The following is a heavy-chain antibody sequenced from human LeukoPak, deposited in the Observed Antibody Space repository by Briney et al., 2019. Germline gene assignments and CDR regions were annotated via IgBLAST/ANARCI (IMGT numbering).Heavy chain of an antibody. CDR2: ISSSGSTI. Sequence: GGSLRLSCAASGFTFSDKYMSWIRQDPGKGMEWVSYISSSGSTIYYADSVEGRFTISRDNATNSMYLQMNSLITTDTAVYYCAATNCGVGRPEDAFDIWGQGTMVTVSS. V-gene: IGHV3-11*04. J-gene: IGHJ3*02. CDR3: AATNCGVGRPEDAFDI. CDR1: GFTFSDKY. D-gene: IGHD3-3*01.